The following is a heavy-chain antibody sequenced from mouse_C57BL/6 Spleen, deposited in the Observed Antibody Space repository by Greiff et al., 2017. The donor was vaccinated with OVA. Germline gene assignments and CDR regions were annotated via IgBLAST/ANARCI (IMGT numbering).Heavy chain of an antibody. V-gene: IGHV1-15*01. D-gene: IGHD2-3*01. CDR2: IDPETGGT. Sequence: VQLHQSGAELVRPGASVTLSCKASGYTFTDYEMHWVKQTPVHGLEWIGAIDPETGGTAYNQKFKGKAILTVDKSSSTAYMELRSLHSDDSAVYDCTLDGYLDAMDDWGQGTSVTVSS. CDR3: TLDGYLDAMDD. J-gene: IGHJ4*01. CDR1: GYTFTDYE.